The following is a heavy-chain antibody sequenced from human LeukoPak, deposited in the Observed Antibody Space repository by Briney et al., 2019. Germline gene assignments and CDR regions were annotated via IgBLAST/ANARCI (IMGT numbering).Heavy chain of an antibody. CDR1: GYTFTSYY. CDR3: ARDLRVVGARGDAFDI. Sequence: GASVKVSCKASGYTFTSYYMHWVRQAPGQGLEWMGIINPSGGSTSYAQKFQGRVTMTRDTSTSTVYMELSSLRSEDTAVYYCARDLRVVGARGDAFDIWGQGTMVTVSS. D-gene: IGHD1-26*01. J-gene: IGHJ3*02. V-gene: IGHV1-46*01. CDR2: INPSGGST.